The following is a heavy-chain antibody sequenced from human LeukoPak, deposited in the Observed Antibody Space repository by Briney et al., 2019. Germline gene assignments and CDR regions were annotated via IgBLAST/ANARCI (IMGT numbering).Heavy chain of an antibody. CDR1: GESFSGYY. CDR2: INHSGST. CDR3: AREYPKGGSYRFDP. V-gene: IGHV4-34*01. D-gene: IGHD1-26*01. J-gene: IGHJ5*02. Sequence: SETLSLTCAVYGESFSGYYWSWIRQPPGKGLEWIGEINHSGSTNYNPSLKSRVTISVDTSKNQFSPKLSSVTAADTAVYYCAREYPKGGSYRFDPWGQGTLVTVSS.